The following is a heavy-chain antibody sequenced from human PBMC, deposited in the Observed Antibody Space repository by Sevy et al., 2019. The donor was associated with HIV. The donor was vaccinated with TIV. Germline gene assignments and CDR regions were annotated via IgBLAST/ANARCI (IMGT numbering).Heavy chain of an antibody. Sequence: GGSLRLSCAASGFTFSSYGMHWVRQAPGKGLEWVAFIRYDGSNKYYADSVKGRFTISRDNSKNTLYLQMNNLRAEDTAVYYCAKDLPCTSCYGYFQHWGQGTLVTVSS. V-gene: IGHV3-30*02. CDR1: GFTFSSYG. D-gene: IGHD2-2*01. CDR3: AKDLPCTSCYGYFQH. CDR2: IRYDGSNK. J-gene: IGHJ1*01.